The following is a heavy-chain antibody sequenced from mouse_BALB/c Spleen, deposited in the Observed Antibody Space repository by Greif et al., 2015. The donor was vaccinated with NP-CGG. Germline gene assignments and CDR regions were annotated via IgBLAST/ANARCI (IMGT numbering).Heavy chain of an antibody. CDR3: AVYGSGDY. CDR2: ISGGGSYT. V-gene: IGHV5-9-2*01. J-gene: IGHJ2*01. CDR1: GFTFSSYG. Sequence: EVKLMESGGGLVKPGGSLKLSCAASGFTFSSYGMSWVRQTPEKRLEWVATISGGGSYTYYPDSVKGRFTISRDNAKNNLYLQMSSLRSEDTALYYCAVYGSGDYWGQGTTLTVSS. D-gene: IGHD1-1*01.